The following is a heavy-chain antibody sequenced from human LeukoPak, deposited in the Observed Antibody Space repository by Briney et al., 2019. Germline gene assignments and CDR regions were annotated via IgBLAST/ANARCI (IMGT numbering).Heavy chain of an antibody. J-gene: IGHJ4*02. V-gene: IGHV3-30*04. CDR1: GFTFSSYA. CDR3: ASPLHSYGYHY. Sequence: PGGSLRLSCAASGFTFSSYAMHWVRQAPGKGLEWVAVISYDGSNKYYADSVKGRFTISRDNSKNTLYLQMNSLRAEDTAVYYCASPLHSYGYHYWGQGTLVTVSS. D-gene: IGHD5-18*01. CDR2: ISYDGSNK.